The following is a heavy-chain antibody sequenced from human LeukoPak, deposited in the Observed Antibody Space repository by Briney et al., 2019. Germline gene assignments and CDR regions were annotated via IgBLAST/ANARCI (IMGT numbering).Heavy chain of an antibody. Sequence: PGGSLRLSCAASGFTFSSYWMHWVRQAPGKGLEWVSAISGSGGSTYYADSVKGRFTISRDNSKNTLYLQMNSLRAEDTAVYYCAKGRYDILTGPFDYWGQGTLVTVSS. CDR1: GFTFSSYW. CDR3: AKGRYDILTGPFDY. V-gene: IGHV3-23*01. D-gene: IGHD3-9*01. CDR2: ISGSGGST. J-gene: IGHJ4*02.